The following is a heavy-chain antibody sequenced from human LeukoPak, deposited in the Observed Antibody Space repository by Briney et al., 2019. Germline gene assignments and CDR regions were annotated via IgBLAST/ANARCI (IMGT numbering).Heavy chain of an antibody. D-gene: IGHD6-19*01. CDR3: GGRSRSAGYYNY. Sequence: GGSLRLSSEGSAFIFSGHWMNWVRQTPGKGLEWVASIKEDGSVRQYVDSVKGRFSISRDNTKGSLFLQLNSLRAEDTAVYYCGGRSRSAGYYNYGGQGTLVIVSS. CDR1: AFIFSGHW. CDR2: IKEDGSVR. J-gene: IGHJ4*02. V-gene: IGHV3-7*03.